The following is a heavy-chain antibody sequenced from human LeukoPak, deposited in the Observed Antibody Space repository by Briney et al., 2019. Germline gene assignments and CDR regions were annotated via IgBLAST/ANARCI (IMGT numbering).Heavy chain of an antibody. CDR2: IIPILGIA. D-gene: IGHD3-22*01. Sequence: SVKVSCKASGGTFSSYAISWVRQAPGQGLEWMGRIIPILGIANYAQKFQGRVTITADKSTSTAYMELSSLRSEDTAVYYCASHREHYGSSGYYYDDAFDIWGQGTMVTVSS. J-gene: IGHJ3*02. V-gene: IGHV1-69*04. CDR3: ASHREHYGSSGYYYDDAFDI. CDR1: GGTFSSYA.